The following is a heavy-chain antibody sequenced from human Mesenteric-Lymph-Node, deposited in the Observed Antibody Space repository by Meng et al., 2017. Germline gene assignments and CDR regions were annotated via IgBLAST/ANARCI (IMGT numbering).Heavy chain of an antibody. D-gene: IGHD3-10*01. CDR1: GGSISSNGYD. J-gene: IGHJ4*02. CDR2: IYHSGST. V-gene: IGHV4-39*01. Sequence: QLQLQESGPGLAKLSETLSLTCTVSGGSISSNGYDWDWVRQPPGKGLEWIGAIYHSGSTSYNPSLQSRVTMFVDTSKNQFSLMLTSVTATDTAVYYCARRRGGSGRDCWGQGTLVTVSS. CDR3: ARRRGGSGRDC.